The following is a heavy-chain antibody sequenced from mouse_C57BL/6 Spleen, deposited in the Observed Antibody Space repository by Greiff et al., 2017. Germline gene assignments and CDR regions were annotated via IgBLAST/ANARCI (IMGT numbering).Heavy chain of an antibody. CDR3: ARSAYATVGYFDG. J-gene: IGHJ1*03. CDR2: IFTGSGST. V-gene: IGHV1-9*01. D-gene: IGHD1-1*01. CDR1: GYTFTGYW. Sequence: VMLVESGAELMKPGASVKLSCKATGYTFTGYWIEWVKQRPGHGLEWIGEIFTGSGSTNYNEKFKGKATFTADTSSNTAYMQLSSLTTEVSAIYCCARSAYATVGYFDGWGKGTTVTVSS.